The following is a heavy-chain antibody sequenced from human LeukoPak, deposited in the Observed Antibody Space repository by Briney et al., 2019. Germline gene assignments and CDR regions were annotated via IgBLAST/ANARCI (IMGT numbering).Heavy chain of an antibody. D-gene: IGHD6-19*01. CDR1: GDTFTSFA. V-gene: IGHV7-4-1*02. CDR2: INTNTGNP. J-gene: IGHJ4*02. Sequence: ASAKVSCKASGDTFTSFATNWVGSDPAPGLEWIGWINTNTGNPTYAQGFTGRFVFSLDTSVSTAYLQISSLKAEDTAVYYCARDRYSSGWSPFDYWGQGTLVTV. CDR3: ARDRYSSGWSPFDY.